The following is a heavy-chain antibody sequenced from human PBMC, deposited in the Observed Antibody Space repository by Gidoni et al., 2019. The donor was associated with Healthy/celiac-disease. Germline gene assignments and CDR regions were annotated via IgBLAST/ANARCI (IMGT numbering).Heavy chain of an antibody. CDR3: ARARWTGAFDI. J-gene: IGHJ3*02. Sequence: EVQLVESGGGLVKHGGSLRLSCAASGFTFSSYSMNWVRQGPGKGPEWVSSSSSSSSYIYYADSVKGRFTISRDNAKNSRYLQMNSLRAEDTAVYYCARARWTGAFDIWGQGTMVTVSS. CDR2: SSSSSSYI. D-gene: IGHD3-3*01. V-gene: IGHV3-21*01. CDR1: GFTFSSYS.